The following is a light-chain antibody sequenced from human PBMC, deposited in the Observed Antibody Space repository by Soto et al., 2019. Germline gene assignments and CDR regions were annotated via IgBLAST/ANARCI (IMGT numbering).Light chain of an antibody. Sequence: EIVMTRSPATLSVSPGESATLSCRASQSVSSNLAWYQQKPGQAPRLLIYGASTRATGIPDRFSGSGSGAEFTLTISSLQSEDLAVYYCQQYNNWPRTFGQGTKVEIK. CDR3: QQYNNWPRT. CDR2: GAS. V-gene: IGKV3-15*01. CDR1: QSVSSN. J-gene: IGKJ1*01.